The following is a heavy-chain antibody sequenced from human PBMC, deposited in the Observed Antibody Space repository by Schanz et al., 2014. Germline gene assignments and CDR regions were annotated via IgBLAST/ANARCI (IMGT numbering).Heavy chain of an antibody. CDR3: AQTRGTFMVPIDN. CDR2: ISSGGRNI. CDR1: GLNFDYYG. Sequence: AQLVESGGGVVQPGRSLRLSCVASGLNFDYYGMNWVRQAPGKGLEWVSSISSGGRNIAYADSLKGRFTISRDNARNSLYRQLNSLRVEDSGVYFCAQTRGTFMVPIDNWGQGVRVIVSS. D-gene: IGHD3-3*02. V-gene: IGHV3-21*01. J-gene: IGHJ4*02.